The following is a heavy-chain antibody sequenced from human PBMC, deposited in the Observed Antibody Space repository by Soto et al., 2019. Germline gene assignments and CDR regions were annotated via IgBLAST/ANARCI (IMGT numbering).Heavy chain of an antibody. D-gene: IGHD3-16*01. CDR2: IYYSGST. CDR1: GGSISSYY. J-gene: IGHJ6*03. Sequence: SETLSLTCTVSGGSISSYYWSWIRQPPGKGLEWIGYIYYSGSTNYNPSLKSRVTISVDTSKNQFSLKLSSVTAADTAVYYCARLREEDYIWGSYDYYYYMDVWGKGTTVTVSS. V-gene: IGHV4-59*08. CDR3: ARLREEDYIWGSYDYYYYMDV.